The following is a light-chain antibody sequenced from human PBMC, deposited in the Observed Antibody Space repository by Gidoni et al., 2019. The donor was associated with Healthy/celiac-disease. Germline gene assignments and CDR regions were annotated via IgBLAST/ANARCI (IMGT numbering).Light chain of an antibody. CDR3: QQYGSSPPMYT. CDR1: QSVSSSY. Sequence: EIVLTHSPGTPSLSPWESATLSCRASQSVSSSYLAWYQHKPGPAPRPLIYGASSWATGIPDRFSGSGSGTDFTLTISRLEHEDFAVYYCQQYGSSPPMYTFGQGTKLEIK. J-gene: IGKJ2*01. CDR2: GAS. V-gene: IGKV3-20*01.